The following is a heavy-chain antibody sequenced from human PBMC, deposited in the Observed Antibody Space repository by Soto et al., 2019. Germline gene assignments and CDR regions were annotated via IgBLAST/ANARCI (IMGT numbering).Heavy chain of an antibody. CDR1: GFAISRGYY. CDR2: IYPSVSS. Sequence: TLSLTCSVSGFAISRGYYWSWVRQPPGKGLEWIGSIYPSVSSYHNPSLATRLRLSIDTSKNQFTLNLTSVTAADTALYFCAREKVGTTFFDNWGQGIKVTVFS. D-gene: IGHD1-1*01. V-gene: IGHV4-38-2*02. J-gene: IGHJ4*02. CDR3: AREKVGTTFFDN.